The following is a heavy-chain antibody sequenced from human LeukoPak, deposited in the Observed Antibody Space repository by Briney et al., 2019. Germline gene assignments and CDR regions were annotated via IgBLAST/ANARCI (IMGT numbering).Heavy chain of an antibody. D-gene: IGHD4-11*01. CDR2: VHYSGTT. CDR1: GGSITSYY. Sequence: SETMSLTCTVSGGSITSYYWSWIRQTPGKGLEWIGYVHYSGTTSYNPSLKSRVTISADMSKNQFSLKLSSVTAADTAVYYCARDSSGYSSSWYFDLWGRGTLVTVSS. CDR3: ARDSSGYSSSWYFDL. V-gene: IGHV4-59*01. J-gene: IGHJ2*01.